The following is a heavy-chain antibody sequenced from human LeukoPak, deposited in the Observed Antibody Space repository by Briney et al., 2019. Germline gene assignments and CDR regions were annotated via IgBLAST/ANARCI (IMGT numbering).Heavy chain of an antibody. J-gene: IGHJ4*02. Sequence: PGGSLRLSCAASGFTFSSYAMSWVRQAPGKGLQWVSAITYSGGSTYYADSVKGRFTVSRDNSKNTLFLQMDSLRAEDTAVYYCAKVGPTLYYYDSSGYRDFDFWGQGTLVTVSS. V-gene: IGHV3-23*01. CDR2: ITYSGGST. CDR3: AKVGPTLYYYDSSGYRDFDF. CDR1: GFTFSSYA. D-gene: IGHD3-22*01.